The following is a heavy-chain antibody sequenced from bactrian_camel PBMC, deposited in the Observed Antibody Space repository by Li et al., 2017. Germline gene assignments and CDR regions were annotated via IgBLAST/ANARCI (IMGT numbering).Heavy chain of an antibody. J-gene: IGHJ6*01. CDR2: INIGGGNT. CDR3: VKGLSVVVFVGFGH. V-gene: IGHV3S31*01. Sequence: VQLVESGGGLVQPGGSLRLSCAASGFAFSSFAMSWVRQAPGKGLEWVSAINIGGGNTSYADSVKGRFTISRDNAKNTLYLQLNNLEIEDTAMYYCVKGLSVVVFVGFGHWGQGTQVTV. CDR1: GFAFSSFA. D-gene: IGHD7*01.